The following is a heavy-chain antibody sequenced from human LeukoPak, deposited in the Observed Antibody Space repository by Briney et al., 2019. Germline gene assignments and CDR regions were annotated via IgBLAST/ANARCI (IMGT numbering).Heavy chain of an antibody. D-gene: IGHD3-22*01. CDR2: ITAIFRTT. J-gene: IGHJ4*02. Sequence: GSSVKVSCKTSGGTFNSYAISWVRQAPGQGLEWMGGITAIFRTTNYAQKFQGRVTTTADESMSTVYMELSSLRSEDTAVYYCARHSGYHSTMYLDYWGQGTLVTVSS. V-gene: IGHV1-69*01. CDR1: GGTFNSYA. CDR3: ARHSGYHSTMYLDY.